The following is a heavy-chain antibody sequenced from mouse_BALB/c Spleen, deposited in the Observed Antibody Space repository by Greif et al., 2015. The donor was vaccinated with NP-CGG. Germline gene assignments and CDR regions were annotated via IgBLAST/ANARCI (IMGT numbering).Heavy chain of an antibody. J-gene: IGHJ3*01. CDR1: GFNIKDTY. CDR2: IDPANGNT. D-gene: IGHD2-1*01. Sequence: EVKLVESGAELVEPGASVKLSCTASGFNIKDTYMHWVKQRPEQGLEWIGGIDPANGNTKYDPKFQGKATITADTSSNTAYLQLSSLTSEDTAVYYCALYQPERAWFAYWGQGTLVTVSA. CDR3: ALYQPERAWFAY. V-gene: IGHV14-3*02.